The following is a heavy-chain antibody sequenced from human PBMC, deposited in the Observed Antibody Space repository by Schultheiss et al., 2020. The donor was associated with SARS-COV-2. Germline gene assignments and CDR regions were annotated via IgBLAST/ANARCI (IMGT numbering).Heavy chain of an antibody. Sequence: SETLSLTCTVSGGSISSYYWSWIRQPPGKGLEWIGSIYYSGSTYYNPSLKSRVTISVDTSKNQFSLKLSSVTAADTAVYYCARVAYYDFWSGYHYYYYYYMDVWGKGTTVTVSS. D-gene: IGHD3-3*01. CDR3: ARVAYYDFWSGYHYYYYYYMDV. V-gene: IGHV4-59*01. CDR1: GGSISSYY. J-gene: IGHJ6*03. CDR2: IYYSGST.